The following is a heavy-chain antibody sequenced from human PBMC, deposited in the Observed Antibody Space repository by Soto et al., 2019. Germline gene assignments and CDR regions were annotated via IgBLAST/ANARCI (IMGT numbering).Heavy chain of an antibody. D-gene: IGHD1-26*01. CDR3: ATAGSEWELPTSLYYYYGMDV. V-gene: IGHV1-24*01. J-gene: IGHJ6*02. CDR1: GYTLTELS. CDR2: FDPEDGET. Sequence: ASVKVSCKVSGYTLTELSMHWVRQAPGKGLEWMGGFDPEDGETIYAQKFQGRVTMTEDTSTDTAYMELSSLRSEDMAVYYCATAGSEWELPTSLYYYYGMDVWGQGTTVTVSS.